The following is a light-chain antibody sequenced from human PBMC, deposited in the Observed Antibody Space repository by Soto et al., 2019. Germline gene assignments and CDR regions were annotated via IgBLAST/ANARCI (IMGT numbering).Light chain of an antibody. V-gene: IGKV1-39*01. CDR2: AAS. CDR3: QPSYSTPFT. Sequence: DIQMTESPSSVSASVGDRVTITCRASQGISSYLAWYQQKPGKAPKLLIYAASSSQSGVPSRFSGSGSGTDFTLTICSLQPEDFATYYCQPSYSTPFTSGQGTRLEIK. J-gene: IGKJ5*01. CDR1: QGISSY.